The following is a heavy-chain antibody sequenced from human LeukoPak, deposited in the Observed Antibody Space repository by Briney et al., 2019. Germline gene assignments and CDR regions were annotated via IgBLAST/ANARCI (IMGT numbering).Heavy chain of an antibody. J-gene: IGHJ5*02. D-gene: IGHD3-3*01. CDR3: ARETPTTIFGVVIIGGYDNWFDP. Sequence: SETLSLTCTVSGGSISSYYWSWIRQPAGKGLEWIGRIYTSGSTNYSPSLKSRVTMSVDTSKNQFSLKLSSVTAADTAVYYCARETPTTIFGVVIIGGYDNWFDPWGQGTLVTVSS. CDR2: IYTSGST. V-gene: IGHV4-4*07. CDR1: GGSISSYY.